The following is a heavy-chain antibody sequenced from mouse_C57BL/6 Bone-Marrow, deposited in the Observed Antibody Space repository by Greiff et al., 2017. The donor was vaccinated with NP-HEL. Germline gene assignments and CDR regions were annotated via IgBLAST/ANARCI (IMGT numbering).Heavy chain of an antibody. D-gene: IGHD6-1*01. CDR1: GFSLTSYG. J-gene: IGHJ4*01. V-gene: IGHV2-6-1*01. CDR3: ARHDPTSNAMGY. Sequence: VQLKESGPGLVAPSQSLSITCTVSGFSLTSYGVHWVRQPPGKGLEWLVVIWSDGSTTYNSALKSRLSISKDNSKSKVFLKMNSLQNDDTAMYYCARHDPTSNAMGYWGKGTSVTVSS. CDR2: IWSDGST.